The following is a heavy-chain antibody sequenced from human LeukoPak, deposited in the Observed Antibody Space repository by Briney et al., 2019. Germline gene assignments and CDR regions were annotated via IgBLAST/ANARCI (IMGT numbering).Heavy chain of an antibody. V-gene: IGHV1-2*02. D-gene: IGHD1-26*01. CDR3: ARGIVGATIDYFDY. CDR1: GYTFTGYY. J-gene: IGHJ4*02. Sequence: ASVKVSCKASGYTFTGYYMHWVRQAPGQGLEWMGWINPNSGGTNYAQKFQGRVTMTRDMSTSTVYMELSSLRSEDTAVYYCARGIVGATIDYFDYWGQGTLVTVSS. CDR2: INPNSGGT.